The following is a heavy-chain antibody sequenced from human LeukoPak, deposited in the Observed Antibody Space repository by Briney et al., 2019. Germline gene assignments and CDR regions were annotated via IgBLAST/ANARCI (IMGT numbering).Heavy chain of an antibody. CDR1: GFTFSSYA. V-gene: IGHV3-23*01. Sequence: GGSLRLSCAASGFTFSSYAMSWVRQAPGKGLEWVSAISGSGGSTYYADSVKGRFTISRDNSKNTLYLQMNSLRAEDTAVHYCAKGIAAAGRGPYYFDYWGQGTLVTVSS. CDR2: ISGSGGST. D-gene: IGHD6-13*01. J-gene: IGHJ4*02. CDR3: AKGIAAAGRGPYYFDY.